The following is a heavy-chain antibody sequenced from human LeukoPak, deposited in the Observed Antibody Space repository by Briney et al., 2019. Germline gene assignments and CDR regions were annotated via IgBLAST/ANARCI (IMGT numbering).Heavy chain of an antibody. V-gene: IGHV4-39*07. CDR1: GGSITSRSNY. J-gene: IGHJ3*02. D-gene: IGHD6-13*01. Sequence: SETLSLTCTVSGGSITSRSNYWGWIRQPPGKGLEWIGSIYHSGSTYYNPSLKSRVTISVDTSKNQFSLKLSSVTAADTAVYYCARAAGAFDIWGQGTMVTVSS. CDR3: ARAAGAFDI. CDR2: IYHSGST.